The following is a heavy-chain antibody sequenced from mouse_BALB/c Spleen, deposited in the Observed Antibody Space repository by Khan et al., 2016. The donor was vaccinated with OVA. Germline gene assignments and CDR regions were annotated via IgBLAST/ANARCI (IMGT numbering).Heavy chain of an antibody. CDR2: ISSLAYSI. J-gene: IGHJ4*01. Sequence: EVELVESGGGLVQPGGSRKLSCAASGFTFSDYGLAWVRQAPGKGPEWVAFISSLAYSIYYADTVTGRFTISREYAKNTLFLEMSSLRAEDTAMYYCARSWAMDYWGQGTSVTDSS. CDR1: GFTFSDYG. V-gene: IGHV5-15*02. CDR3: ARSWAMDY.